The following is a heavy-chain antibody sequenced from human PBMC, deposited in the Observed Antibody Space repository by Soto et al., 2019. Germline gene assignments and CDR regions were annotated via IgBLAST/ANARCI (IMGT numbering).Heavy chain of an antibody. V-gene: IGHV1-46*01. Sequence: GASVKVSCKASGYTFTSDYMHWVRQAPGQGLEWMGIINPSGGSTSYAQKFQGRVTMTRDTSTSTVYMELSSLRSEDTAVYYCARSGGRFLEWLLTPLDYWGQGTLVTVSS. CDR1: GYTFTSDY. D-gene: IGHD3-3*01. CDR2: INPSGGST. J-gene: IGHJ4*02. CDR3: ARSGGRFLEWLLTPLDY.